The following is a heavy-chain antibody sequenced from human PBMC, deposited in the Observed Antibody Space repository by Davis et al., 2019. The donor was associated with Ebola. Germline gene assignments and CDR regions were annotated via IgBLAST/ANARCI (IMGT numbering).Heavy chain of an antibody. D-gene: IGHD6-19*01. Sequence: PGGSLRLSCAASGFTFSGSAMHWVRQASGKGLEWVGRIRSKANSYATAYAASVKGRFTISRDDSKNTAYLQMNSLKTEDTAVYYCTRPGIAVAGTEINSVDYWGQGTLVTVSS. J-gene: IGHJ4*02. CDR3: TRPGIAVAGTEINSVDY. CDR2: IRSKANSYAT. V-gene: IGHV3-73*01. CDR1: GFTFSGSA.